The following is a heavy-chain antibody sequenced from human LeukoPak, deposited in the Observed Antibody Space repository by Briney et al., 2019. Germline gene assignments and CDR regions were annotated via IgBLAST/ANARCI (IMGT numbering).Heavy chain of an antibody. CDR1: GFTFDDYA. D-gene: IGHD4-23*01. Sequence: GGSLRLSCAASGFTFDDYAMHWVRQAPGKGLEWVSGISWNSGSIGYADSVKGRFTIPRDNVKNSLYLQMNSLRAEDTALYYCAKDRDFGGPFDYWGQGTLVTVSS. J-gene: IGHJ4*02. CDR2: ISWNSGSI. CDR3: AKDRDFGGPFDY. V-gene: IGHV3-9*01.